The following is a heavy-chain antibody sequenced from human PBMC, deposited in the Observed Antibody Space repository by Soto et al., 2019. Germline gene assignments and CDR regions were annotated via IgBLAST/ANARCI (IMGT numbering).Heavy chain of an antibody. CDR2: IIPIFGTA. D-gene: IGHD3-10*01. Sequence: GASVKVSCKASGGTFSSYAISWVRQAPGQGLEWMGGIIPIFGTANYAQKFQGRVTITVDESTSTAYMELSSLRSEDTAVYYCARDLSRRGVFDYWGQGTLVTVSS. J-gene: IGHJ4*02. CDR1: GGTFSSYA. CDR3: ARDLSRRGVFDY. V-gene: IGHV1-69*13.